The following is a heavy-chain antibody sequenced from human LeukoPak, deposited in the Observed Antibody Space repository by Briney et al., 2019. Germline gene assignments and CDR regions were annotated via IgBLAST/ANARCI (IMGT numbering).Heavy chain of an antibody. V-gene: IGHV3-30*02. J-gene: IGHJ4*02. CDR2: TRHDGRNK. CDR3: VKDHGRWCFDY. Sequence: PGGSLRLSCAASGFTFSSYGMHWVRQAPGKGLEWVAFTRHDGRNKFYAESVKGRFTISRDNSKNTLYLQMSGLRAEDTAMYYCVKDHGRWCFDYWGQGTLVTVSS. CDR1: GFTFSSYG. D-gene: IGHD2-21*01.